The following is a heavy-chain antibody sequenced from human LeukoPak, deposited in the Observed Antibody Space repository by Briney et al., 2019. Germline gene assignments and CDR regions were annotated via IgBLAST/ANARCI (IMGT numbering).Heavy chain of an antibody. CDR3: ARELFPSGGPNWFDP. Sequence: PGGSLRLSCAASGFTFRNYALSWVRQAPGEGLEWVSGISDNGGGPYYADSVKGRFIISRDNSKNMLYLQMNSLRAEDTAVYYCARELFPSGGPNWFDPWGQGTLVTVSS. CDR2: ISDNGGGP. D-gene: IGHD3-10*01. V-gene: IGHV3-23*01. J-gene: IGHJ5*02. CDR1: GFTFRNYA.